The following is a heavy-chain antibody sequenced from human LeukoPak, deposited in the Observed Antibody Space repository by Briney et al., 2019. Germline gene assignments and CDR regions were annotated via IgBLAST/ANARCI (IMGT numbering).Heavy chain of an antibody. Sequence: KPSETLSLTCTVSGGSISSYYWSWIRQPPGKGLEWIGYIYYSGSTNYNPSLKSRVTISVDTSKNQFSPKLSSVTAADTAVYYCARHRYAGYSSGWVDYWGQGTLVTVSS. CDR1: GGSISSYY. CDR3: ARHRYAGYSSGWVDY. D-gene: IGHD6-19*01. V-gene: IGHV4-59*08. J-gene: IGHJ4*02. CDR2: IYYSGST.